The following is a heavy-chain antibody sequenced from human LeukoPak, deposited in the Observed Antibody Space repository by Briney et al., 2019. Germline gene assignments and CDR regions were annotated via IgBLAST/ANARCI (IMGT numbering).Heavy chain of an antibody. V-gene: IGHV1-8*01. CDR3: ARYTQHYGFDI. J-gene: IGHJ3*02. D-gene: IGHD3-3*02. CDR2: MNPRDNT. CDR1: GYTSTSPD. Sequence: ASVKVSCKASGYTSTSPDINWVRQATGRGLEWLGWMNPRDNTGYAQKFQGRVTLTRDKSINTACMELSSLRSEDTAVYYCARYTQHYGFDIWGQGTRVTVSA.